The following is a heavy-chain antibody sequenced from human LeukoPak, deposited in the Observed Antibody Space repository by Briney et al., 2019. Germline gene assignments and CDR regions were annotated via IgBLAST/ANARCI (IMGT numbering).Heavy chain of an antibody. Sequence: GGSLRRSCAASGFTFNNYGTHWVRQAPGKGLEWVAVIWYDGSNKYYADFVKGRFTISRDNSKNTLYLQMNSLRAEDTAVYYCARDGELWFPDSWGQGTLVTVSS. V-gene: IGHV3-33*01. J-gene: IGHJ4*02. D-gene: IGHD3-16*02. CDR3: ARDGELWFPDS. CDR1: GFTFNNYG. CDR2: IWYDGSNK.